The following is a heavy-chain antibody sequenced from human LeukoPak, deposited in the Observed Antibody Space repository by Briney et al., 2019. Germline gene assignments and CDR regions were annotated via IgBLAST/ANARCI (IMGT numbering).Heavy chain of an antibody. V-gene: IGHV3-30-3*01. Sequence: SGGSLRLSCAASGFTFSSYAMHWVRQAPGKGLEWVAVISYDGSNKYYADSVKGRFTISRDNSKNTLYLQMNSLRAEDTAVYYCARGEWTPDYWGRGTLVTVSS. D-gene: IGHD3-3*01. CDR3: ARGEWTPDY. CDR2: ISYDGSNK. CDR1: GFTFSSYA. J-gene: IGHJ4*02.